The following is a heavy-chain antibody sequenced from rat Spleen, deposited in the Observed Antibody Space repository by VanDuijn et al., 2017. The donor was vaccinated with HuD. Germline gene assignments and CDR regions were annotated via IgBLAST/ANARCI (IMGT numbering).Heavy chain of an antibody. D-gene: IGHD1-12*01. CDR3: TTGGYRDSYAPFY. V-gene: IGHV5-31*01. CDR2: ITNTGGST. Sequence: EVQLVESGGGLVQPGRSLKLSCVASGFTFNDYGMTWIRQAPGKGLEWVASITNTGGSTYYPDSVKGRFTISRDNAKSTLYLQMDSLRSEDTATYYCTTGGYRDSYAPFYWGQGVMVTVSS. J-gene: IGHJ2*01. CDR1: GFTFNDYG.